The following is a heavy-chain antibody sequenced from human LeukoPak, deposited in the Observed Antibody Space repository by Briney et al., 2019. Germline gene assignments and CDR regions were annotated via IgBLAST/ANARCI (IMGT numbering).Heavy chain of an antibody. V-gene: IGHV3-30*02. CDR3: AKDQGYCSGGSCYSHWFDP. Sequence: PGGSLRLSCAASGFTFSSYGMDGVRQAPGKGLEWGAFIRYDGSNKYYADSVQGRFTLSRDNSKNTLYLQMNSLRAEDTAVYYCAKDQGYCSGGSCYSHWFDPWGQGTLVTVSS. D-gene: IGHD2-15*01. J-gene: IGHJ5*02. CDR2: IRYDGSNK. CDR1: GFTFSSYG.